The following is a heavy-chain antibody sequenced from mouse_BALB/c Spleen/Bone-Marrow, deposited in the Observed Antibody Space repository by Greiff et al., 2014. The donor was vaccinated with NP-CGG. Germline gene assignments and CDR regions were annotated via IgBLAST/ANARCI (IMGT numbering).Heavy chain of an antibody. CDR1: GYTFTSYY. Sequence: VQLVESGAELVKPGASVKLSCKASGYTFTSYYMCWVKQRPGQGLEWIGGINPSNGVNNFNEKFKSKASLTVDKSSSTAYMQLSSLTSEDSAVYYCSRGGNFDVMDYWGQGTSVTVSS. CDR2: INPSNGVN. D-gene: IGHD2-1*01. V-gene: IGHV1S81*02. CDR3: SRGGNFDVMDY. J-gene: IGHJ4*01.